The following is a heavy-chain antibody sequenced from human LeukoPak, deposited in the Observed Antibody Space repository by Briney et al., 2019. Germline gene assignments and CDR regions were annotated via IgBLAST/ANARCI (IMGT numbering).Heavy chain of an antibody. J-gene: IGHJ5*02. CDR2: IYYSGST. D-gene: IGHD6-19*01. Sequence: SETLSLTCTVSGGSISTSNYYWGWIRQPPGKGLEWIGSIYYSGSTYYNPSLKSRVTISVDTSKNQFSLKLSSVTAADTAVYYCARGQWLVTTNWFDPWGQGTLVTVSS. CDR3: ARGQWLVTTNWFDP. V-gene: IGHV4-39*01. CDR1: GGSISTSNYY.